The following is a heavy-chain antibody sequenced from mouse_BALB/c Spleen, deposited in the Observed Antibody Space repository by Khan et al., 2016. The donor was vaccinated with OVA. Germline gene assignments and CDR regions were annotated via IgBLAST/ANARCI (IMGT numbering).Heavy chain of an antibody. J-gene: IGHJ2*01. CDR1: GYSITSDYA. Sequence: EVKLLESGPGLVKPSQSLSLTCTVTGYSITSDYAWNWIRQFPGNKLEWMGYISYNGSTSYNPSLKSRNSITRDTSKNQFFLQLKSVTTEDTATYYCARSIMANWGQGTTLTVSS. V-gene: IGHV3-2*02. CDR3: ARSIMAN. CDR2: ISYNGST.